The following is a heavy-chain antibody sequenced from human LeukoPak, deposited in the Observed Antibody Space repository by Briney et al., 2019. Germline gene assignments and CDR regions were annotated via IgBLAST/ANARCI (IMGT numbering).Heavy chain of an antibody. D-gene: IGHD6-13*01. Sequence: PSETLSLTCTVSGGSISSYYWSWIRQPPGKGLEWIGYIYYSGSTYYNPSLKSRVTISVDTSKNQFSLKLSSVTAADTAVYYCAVSSSWHGVDYWGQGTLVTVSS. CDR2: IYYSGST. V-gene: IGHV4-59*06. CDR3: AVSSSWHGVDY. J-gene: IGHJ4*02. CDR1: GGSISSYY.